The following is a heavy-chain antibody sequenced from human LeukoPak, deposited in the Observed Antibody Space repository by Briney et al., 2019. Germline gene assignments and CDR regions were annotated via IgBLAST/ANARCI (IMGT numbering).Heavy chain of an antibody. Sequence: PSETLSLTCTVSGGSISSGGYYWSWIRQPPGKGLEWIGYIYYSGSTYYNPSLKSRVTISVDTSKNQFSLKLSSVTAADTAVYYCARDVSSWYFDYWGQGTLVTVSS. V-gene: IGHV4-30-4*01. CDR1: GGSISSGGYY. CDR2: IYYSGST. D-gene: IGHD6-13*01. J-gene: IGHJ4*02. CDR3: ARDVSSWYFDY.